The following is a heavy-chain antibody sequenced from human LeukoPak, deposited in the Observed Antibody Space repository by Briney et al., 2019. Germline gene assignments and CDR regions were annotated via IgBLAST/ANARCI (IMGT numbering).Heavy chain of an antibody. CDR3: VRGRKDLDF. CDR1: VFTFGEYA. CDR2: IRSKAYGETT. J-gene: IGHJ4*02. Sequence: GGSLRLSCAPSVFTFGEYAISWFRQAPGRGLEWVGFIRSKAYGETTQYAASVKGRFFISRDDSRSVAFLQMNSLKTEDTGLYYCVRGRKDLDFWGQGILVTVSS. V-gene: IGHV3-49*03.